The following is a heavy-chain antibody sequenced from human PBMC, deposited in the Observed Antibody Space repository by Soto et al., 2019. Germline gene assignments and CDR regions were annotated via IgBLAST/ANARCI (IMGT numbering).Heavy chain of an antibody. D-gene: IGHD2-21*01. V-gene: IGHV1-18*01. CDR1: GYTFTSYG. CDR2: ISAYNGNT. Sequence: GASVKVSCKSSGYTFTSYGISWVRQAPGQGLEWMGWISAYNGNTKYAQKLQGRVTMTTDTSTSTVYMELRSLRSDDTAVYYCARDQSYGGAFDYWGQGTLVTAPQ. CDR3: ARDQSYGGAFDY. J-gene: IGHJ4*02.